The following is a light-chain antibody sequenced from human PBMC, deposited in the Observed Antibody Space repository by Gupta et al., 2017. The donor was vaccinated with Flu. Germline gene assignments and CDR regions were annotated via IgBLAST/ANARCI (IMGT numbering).Light chain of an antibody. V-gene: IGKV1-17*02. J-gene: IGKJ1*01. CDR2: GAS. Sequence: DIQMTQSPSSLSASVRDRVTITCRSSQSIDTDLSWYQQKSGTAPKRLIFGASTLQSGVPSRSSGSGFGTRFTLTINNVQPEDVATYYCRQHSLYPWTFGQGTKVEIK. CDR1: QSIDTD. CDR3: RQHSLYPWT.